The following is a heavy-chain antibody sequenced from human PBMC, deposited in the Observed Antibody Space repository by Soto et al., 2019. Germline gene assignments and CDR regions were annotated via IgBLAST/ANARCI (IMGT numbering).Heavy chain of an antibody. CDR1: GGSISSGGYS. CDR2: IYYSGST. CDR3: ARKWFGEPHKFDY. V-gene: IGHV4-30-2*01. D-gene: IGHD3-10*01. Sequence: SETLSLTCAVSGGSISSGGYSWSWIRQPPGKGLEWIGYIYYSGSTYYNPSLKSRVTISVDKSKNQFSLKVNSVTAADTAVYYCARKWFGEPHKFDYWGQGALVTVSS. J-gene: IGHJ4*02.